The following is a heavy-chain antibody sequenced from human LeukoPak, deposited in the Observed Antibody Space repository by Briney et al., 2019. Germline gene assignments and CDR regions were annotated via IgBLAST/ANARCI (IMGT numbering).Heavy chain of an antibody. CDR1: GDSINSYY. V-gene: IGHV4-59*01. Sequence: SETLSLTCTVSGDSINSYYWNWIRQPPGKGLEWIGYIYYSGRTDYNPSLKSRVTISVDTSKHQSSMKLKSVTAADTAVYFCARGRWLPNAFDIWGQGTMVTVFS. CDR2: IYYSGRT. D-gene: IGHD5-24*01. J-gene: IGHJ3*02. CDR3: ARGRWLPNAFDI.